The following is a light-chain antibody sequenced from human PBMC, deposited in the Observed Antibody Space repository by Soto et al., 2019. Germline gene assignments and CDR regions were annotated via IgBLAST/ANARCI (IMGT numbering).Light chain of an antibody. CDR3: QQRSNWPPIT. J-gene: IGKJ5*01. V-gene: IGKV3-11*01. Sequence: EIVLTQSPATLSLSPGERATLSCRASQSVSSYLAWYQQKPGQAPRLLIYDASNRATGIPARFSGSGSGTDFTLTISRLVPEDFAVSYCQQRSNWPPITFGQGTRLEIK. CDR2: DAS. CDR1: QSVSSY.